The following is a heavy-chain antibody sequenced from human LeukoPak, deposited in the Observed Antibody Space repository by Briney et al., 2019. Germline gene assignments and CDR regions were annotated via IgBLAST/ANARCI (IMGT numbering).Heavy chain of an antibody. CDR1: GGSISSYY. D-gene: IGHD6-13*01. CDR3: ARHGIAAAGTGSYYYYYYMDV. Sequence: PSETLSLTCTVSGGSISSYYWSWIRQPPGKGLEWIGEINHSGSANYNPSLKSRVTISVDTSKNQFSLKLSSVTAADTAVYYCARHGIAAAGTGSYYYYYYMDVWGKGTTVTVSS. J-gene: IGHJ6*03. V-gene: IGHV4-34*01. CDR2: INHSGSA.